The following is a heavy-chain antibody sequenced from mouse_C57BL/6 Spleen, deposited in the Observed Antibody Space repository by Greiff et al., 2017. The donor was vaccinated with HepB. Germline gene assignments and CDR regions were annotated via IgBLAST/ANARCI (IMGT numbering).Heavy chain of an antibody. CDR2: IYPRSGNT. CDR3: ARSHYYGSSCYAMDY. D-gene: IGHD1-1*01. Sequence: VQLQQSGAELARPGASVKLSCKASGYTFTSYGISWVKQRTGQGLEWIGEIYPRSGNTYYNEKFKGKATLTADKSSSTAYMELRSLTSDDSAVYFCARSHYYGSSCYAMDYWGQGTSVTVSS. J-gene: IGHJ4*01. CDR1: GYTFTSYG. V-gene: IGHV1-81*01.